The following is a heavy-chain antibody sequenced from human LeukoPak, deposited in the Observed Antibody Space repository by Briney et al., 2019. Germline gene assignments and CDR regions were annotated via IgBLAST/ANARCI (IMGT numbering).Heavy chain of an antibody. V-gene: IGHV1-2*02. CDR3: ARDASGSYSEDAFAI. CDR1: GYTFTGYY. CDR2: INPNSDGT. J-gene: IGHJ3*02. Sequence: ASVKVSCKASGYTFTGYYMHWVRQAPGQGLEWRVWINPNSDGTNYAQNCQGRFTMTRYTSNSTPYMDLSQLRSAETAVYYCARDASGSYSEDAFAIWGQGTMVTVSS. D-gene: IGHD1-26*01.